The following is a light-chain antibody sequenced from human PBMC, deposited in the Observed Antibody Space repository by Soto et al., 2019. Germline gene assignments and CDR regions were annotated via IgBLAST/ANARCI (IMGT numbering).Light chain of an antibody. CDR3: QQSYSTPWT. CDR1: QSISSY. Sequence: DIQMTQSPSSLSASVGDRVTITCRASQSISSYLNWYQQKPGKAPKLLIYAASSLQSGVPSRFSGSESGTDFTLTISSLQPEDFATYYGQQSYSTPWTFGQGTKVEIK. V-gene: IGKV1-39*01. J-gene: IGKJ1*01. CDR2: AAS.